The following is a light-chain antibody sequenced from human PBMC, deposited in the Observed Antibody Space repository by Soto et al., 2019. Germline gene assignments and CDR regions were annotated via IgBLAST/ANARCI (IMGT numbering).Light chain of an antibody. V-gene: IGKV3-20*01. CDR2: DAS. J-gene: IGKJ2*01. CDR3: QQYGTSPPNI. CDR1: QNINSGY. Sequence: EIVLTQSPGTLSLSPGDRGTLSCRASQNINSGYLAWYQQKPGQAPRLLIYDASSRAADIPDRFSGSGSGTDFTLTISRLEPEDSAVYYRQQYGTSPPNIFGQGTKVEIK.